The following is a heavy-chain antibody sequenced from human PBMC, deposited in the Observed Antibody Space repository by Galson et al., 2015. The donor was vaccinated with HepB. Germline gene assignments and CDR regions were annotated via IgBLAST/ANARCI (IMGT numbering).Heavy chain of an antibody. CDR2: INPDSGGA. J-gene: IGHJ5*02. D-gene: IGHD1-26*01. Sequence: SVKVSCKASGYSFITYHIHWLRQAPGQGLEWMGRINPDSGGANLAQNFQGRVTMTRDTSISTAYMELTSLRSDDTAVYYCARGGKPTSPKNWFDPWGQGTLVTVSS. CDR3: ARGGKPTSPKNWFDP. CDR1: GYSFITYH. V-gene: IGHV1-2*06.